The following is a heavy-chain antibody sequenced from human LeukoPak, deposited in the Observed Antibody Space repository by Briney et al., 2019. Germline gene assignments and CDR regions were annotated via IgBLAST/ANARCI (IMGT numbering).Heavy chain of an antibody. V-gene: IGHV4-59*01. CDR2: IYYSGST. D-gene: IGHD6-19*01. CDR3: ARVASSSGWYSLRGDGFDI. J-gene: IGHJ3*02. CDR1: GGSISSYY. Sequence: SETLSLTCTVSGGSISSYYWSWIRQPPGKGLEWIGYIYYSGSTNYHPSLKSRVTISVDTSKNQFSLKLSSVTAADTAVYYCARVASSSGWYSLRGDGFDIWGQGTMVTVSS.